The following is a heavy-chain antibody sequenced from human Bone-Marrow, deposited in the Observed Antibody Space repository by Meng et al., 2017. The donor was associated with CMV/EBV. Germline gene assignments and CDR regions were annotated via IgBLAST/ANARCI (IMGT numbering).Heavy chain of an antibody. D-gene: IGHD5-24*01. J-gene: IGHJ6*02. CDR1: GYTLTELS. CDR3: ATGTSWSSRGYNPSYDYYYGMDV. V-gene: IGHV1-24*01. Sequence: ASVKVSCKVSGYTLTELSMHWVRQAPGKGLEWMGGFDPEDGETIYAQKFQGRVTMTEDTSTDTAYIELSSLRSEDTAVYYCATGTSWSSRGYNPSYDYYYGMDVWGQGTTVTVSS. CDR2: FDPEDGET.